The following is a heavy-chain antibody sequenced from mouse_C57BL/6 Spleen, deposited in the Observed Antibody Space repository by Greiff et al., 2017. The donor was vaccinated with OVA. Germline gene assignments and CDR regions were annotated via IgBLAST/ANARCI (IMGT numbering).Heavy chain of an antibody. CDR1: GYTFTSYW. D-gene: IGHD2-3*01. CDR2: IHPNSGST. CDR3: ARSHDGYYGDY. V-gene: IGHV1-64*01. Sequence: VQLQQSGAELVKPGASVKLSCKASGYTFTSYWMHWVKQRPGQGLEWIGMIHPNSGSTNYNEKFKSKATLTVDKSSSTAYMQLSSLTSEDSAVYYCARSHDGYYGDYWGQGTTLTVSS. J-gene: IGHJ2*01.